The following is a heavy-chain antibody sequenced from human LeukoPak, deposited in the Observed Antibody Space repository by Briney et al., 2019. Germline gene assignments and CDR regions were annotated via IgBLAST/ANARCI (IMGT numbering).Heavy chain of an antibody. CDR1: GFTFSSYW. CDR2: IDHDGSGT. J-gene: IGHJ4*02. Sequence: PGGSLRLSCAASGFTFSSYWMHWVRQAPGKGLVWVSRIDHDGSGTSYTDFVEGRFTISRDNAKNTLYLQMNSLRAEDTAVYYCVRDGHGDYPIDYWAREPWSPSPQ. D-gene: IGHD4-17*01. CDR3: VRDGHGDYPIDY. V-gene: IGHV3-74*01.